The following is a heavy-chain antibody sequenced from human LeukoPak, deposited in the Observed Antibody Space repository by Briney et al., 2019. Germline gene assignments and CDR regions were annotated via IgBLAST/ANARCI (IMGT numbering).Heavy chain of an antibody. D-gene: IGHD3-10*01. Sequence: SETLSLTCTVSGVSISSYYWSWIRQPAGKGLEWIGRIYTSGSTNYNPSLKSRVTMSVDTSKNQFSLKLSSVTAADTAVYYCARHGGYGSGIDPLDYWGQGTLVIVSS. CDR1: GVSISSYY. J-gene: IGHJ4*02. CDR3: ARHGGYGSGIDPLDY. V-gene: IGHV4-4*07. CDR2: IYTSGST.